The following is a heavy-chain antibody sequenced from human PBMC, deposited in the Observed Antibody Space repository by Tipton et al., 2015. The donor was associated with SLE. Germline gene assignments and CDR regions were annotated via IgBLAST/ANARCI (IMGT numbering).Heavy chain of an antibody. CDR2: VYSSGST. D-gene: IGHD1-26*01. Sequence: TLSLTCTVSGGSISGYYWSWIRQPAGKGLEWIGRVYSSGSTIYNPSIKSRITLSLDTSKNQFPLRVNSVTAADTAVYYCARGGGSYYDYWGQGTLVTVSS. V-gene: IGHV4-4*07. CDR1: GGSISGYY. J-gene: IGHJ4*02. CDR3: ARGGGSYYDY.